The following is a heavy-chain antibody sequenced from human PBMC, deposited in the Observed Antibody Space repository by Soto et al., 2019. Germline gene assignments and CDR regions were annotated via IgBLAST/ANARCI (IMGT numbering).Heavy chain of an antibody. D-gene: IGHD3-22*01. J-gene: IGHJ4*02. CDR2: ISYDGSNK. V-gene: IGHV3-30*03. CDR3: AREGPYATSSYRPLDY. Sequence: PGGSLRLSCAASGFTFSSYGMHWVRQAPGKGLEWVAVISYDGSNKYYADSVKGRFTISRDSSKNTLYLQMNSLRAEDTAVYYCAREGPYATSSYRPLDYWGQGTLVTVSS. CDR1: GFTFSSYG.